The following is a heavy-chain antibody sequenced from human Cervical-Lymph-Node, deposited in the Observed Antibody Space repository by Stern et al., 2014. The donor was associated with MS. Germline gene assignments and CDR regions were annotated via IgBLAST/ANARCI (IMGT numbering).Heavy chain of an antibody. CDR1: GGTFSSYA. CDR2: ITPFFGIT. CDR3: AREGIAVSEPLDY. D-gene: IGHD6-19*01. V-gene: IGHV1-69*18. J-gene: IGHJ4*02. Sequence: VQLVESGAEVKKPGSSVKVSCKASGGTFSSYAINWVRQAPGQGLEWMGKITPFFGITNSAQKFQGRVTITADESTSTPYMELSSLRSEDTAVYYCAREGIAVSEPLDYWGQGTLVTVSS.